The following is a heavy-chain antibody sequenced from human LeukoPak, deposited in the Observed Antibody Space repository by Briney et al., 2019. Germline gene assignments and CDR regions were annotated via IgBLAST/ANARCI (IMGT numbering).Heavy chain of an antibody. V-gene: IGHV4-59*08. CDR2: VYNSGST. CDR3: ARRLRIEGGTRRGDALDM. D-gene: IGHD1-26*01. J-gene: IGHJ3*02. CDR1: GGPINTYY. Sequence: SETLSLTCTVSGGPINTYYWTWIRQPPGKGLEWIGYVYNSGSTNYNPSLKSRVTISTDTSKKQFSLRVSSVTAADTAVYYCARRLRIEGGTRRGDALDMWGQGTMVTVSS.